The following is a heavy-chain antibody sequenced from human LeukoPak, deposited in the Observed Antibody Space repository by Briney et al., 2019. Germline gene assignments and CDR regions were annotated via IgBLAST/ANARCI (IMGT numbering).Heavy chain of an antibody. D-gene: IGHD3-10*01. J-gene: IGHJ4*02. CDR3: TTEVLWFGEKGLKDY. CDR2: IKSKTDGGTT. V-gene: IGHV3-15*01. CDR1: GFTFSNAW. Sequence: GGSLRLSCAASGFTFSNAWMSWVRQAPGKGLEWVGRIKSKTDGGTTDYAAPVKGRFTISRDDSKNTLYLQMNSLKTEDTAVYYCTTEVLWFGEKGLKDYWGQGTLSPSPQ.